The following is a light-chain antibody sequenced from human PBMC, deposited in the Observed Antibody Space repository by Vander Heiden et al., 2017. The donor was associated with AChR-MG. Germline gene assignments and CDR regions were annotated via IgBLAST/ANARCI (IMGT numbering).Light chain of an antibody. CDR2: DAS. CDR1: QSVSSY. Sequence: ETVLTQSPATLSLSPVERATLSCRASQSVSSYLAWYQQKPGQAPRLLIYDASNSATGIPARFSRSGSGTDFTLTISSLDPEDFAVYYCQQRSNWPRTFDQGTKPEIK. J-gene: IGKJ2*01. V-gene: IGKV3-11*01. CDR3: QQRSNWPRT.